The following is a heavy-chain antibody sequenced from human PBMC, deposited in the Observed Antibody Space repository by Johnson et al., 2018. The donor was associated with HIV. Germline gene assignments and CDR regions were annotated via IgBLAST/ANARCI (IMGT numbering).Heavy chain of an antibody. J-gene: IGHJ3*02. D-gene: IGHD1-1*01. CDR3: AREGVESTMLQGAYDT. V-gene: IGHV3-11*01. Sequence: QVQLVESGGGLVKPGGSLRLSCAASGFTFSDYYMRWIRQAPGKGLEWVSYISSTGSTKYYADSVKGRFTISRENAKNSLYLQMNSLKAGGTAVYYCAREGVESTMLQGAYDTWGQGTMVTVSS. CDR2: ISSTGSTK. CDR1: GFTFSDYY.